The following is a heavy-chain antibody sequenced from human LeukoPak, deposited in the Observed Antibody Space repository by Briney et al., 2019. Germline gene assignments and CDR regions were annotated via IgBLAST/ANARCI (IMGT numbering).Heavy chain of an antibody. CDR3: RLQPPPDY. Sequence: GGSLRLSCTASGFIFSVSEIHWVRQASGKGLEWIGRIITKPNNYATGYSASVKGRFTISRDDSKNTAYLHMNSLQLEDTAVYYCRLQPPPDYWGQGTLVTVSS. V-gene: IGHV3-73*01. CDR2: IITKPNNYAT. CDR1: GFIFSVSE. D-gene: IGHD2-21*02. J-gene: IGHJ4*02.